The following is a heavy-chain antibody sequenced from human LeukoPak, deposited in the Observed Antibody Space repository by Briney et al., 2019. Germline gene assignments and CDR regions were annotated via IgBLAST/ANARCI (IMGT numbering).Heavy chain of an antibody. V-gene: IGHV4-59*08. Sequence: PSETLSLTCTVSGGSISSYYWSWIRQPPGKGLEWIGYIYYSGSTNYNPSLKSRVTISVDTSKNQFSLKLSSVTAADTAVYYCAKHRGVGGTGTYYYYGMDVWGQGTTVTVSS. J-gene: IGHJ6*02. D-gene: IGHD1-7*01. CDR3: AKHRGVGGTGTYYYYGMDV. CDR1: GGSISSYY. CDR2: IYYSGST.